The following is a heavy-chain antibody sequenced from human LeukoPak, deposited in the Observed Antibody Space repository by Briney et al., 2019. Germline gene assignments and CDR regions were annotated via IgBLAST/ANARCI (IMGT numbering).Heavy chain of an antibody. J-gene: IGHJ5*02. CDR3: ARQLMWSWFDP. V-gene: IGHV4-38-2*01. CDR1: GYSINSGYY. Sequence: SETLSLTCAVSGYSINSGYYWGWIRQPPGKGLEWIGSIYHSGSTYYNPSLKSRVTISVDTSKNQFSLKLSSVTAADTAVYYCARQLMWSWFDPWGQGTLVTVSS. D-gene: IGHD2-21*01. CDR2: IYHSGST.